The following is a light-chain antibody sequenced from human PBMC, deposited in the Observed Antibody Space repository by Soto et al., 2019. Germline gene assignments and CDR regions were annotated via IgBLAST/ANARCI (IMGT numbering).Light chain of an antibody. CDR3: QQSYSAPPWT. CDR2: AAS. CDR1: DNIAKY. Sequence: DIQTTQSPPSLSASVGDRVTITCRTSDNIAKYLNWYQQKPGQVPKLLIVAASRLQSGVPTRFSGSGSGTDFTLTINNLQPEDFATYYCQQSYSAPPWTFGQGTKADIK. J-gene: IGKJ1*01. V-gene: IGKV1-39*01.